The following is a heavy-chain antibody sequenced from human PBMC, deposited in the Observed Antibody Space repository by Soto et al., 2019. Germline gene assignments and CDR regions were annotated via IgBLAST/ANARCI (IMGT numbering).Heavy chain of an antibody. CDR3: AARQDYCSGGSCQGG. Sequence: EVQLLESGGGLEQPGGSLRLSCAASGFTFSSYAMSWVRQAPGKGLEWVSAISGSGGSTYYADCVKARFTISRDNSQNTLYLQMNSLRAEATAVYYCAARQDYCSGGSCQGGWGQGTLVTVSS. J-gene: IGHJ4*02. CDR1: GFTFSSYA. D-gene: IGHD2-15*01. CDR2: ISGSGGST. V-gene: IGHV3-23*01.